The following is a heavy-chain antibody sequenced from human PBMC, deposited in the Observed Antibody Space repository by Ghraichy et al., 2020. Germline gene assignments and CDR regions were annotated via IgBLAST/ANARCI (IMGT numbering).Heavy chain of an antibody. CDR1: GFTFSSYW. CDR2: IKQDGSEK. CDR3: ARVVVVGATRPFDY. Sequence: GGSLRLSCAASGFTFSSYWMSWVRQAPGKGLEWVANIKQDGSEKYYVDSVKGRFTISRDNAKNSLYLQMNSLRAEDTAVYYCARVVVVGATRPFDYWGQGTLVTVSS. V-gene: IGHV3-7*01. J-gene: IGHJ4*02. D-gene: IGHD2-15*01.